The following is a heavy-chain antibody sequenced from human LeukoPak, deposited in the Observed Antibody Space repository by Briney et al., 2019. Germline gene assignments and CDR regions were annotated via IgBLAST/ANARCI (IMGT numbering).Heavy chain of an antibody. Sequence: GGSLRLSCAASGFTFSSYWMSWVRQAPGKGLEWVANIKQDGSEKYYVDSVKGRFTISRDNAKNSLYLQMNSLRAEDTAVYYCARRWSSSLNHYFDYWGQGTLVTVSS. CDR1: GFTFSSYW. CDR2: IKQDGSEK. V-gene: IGHV3-7*01. CDR3: ARRWSSSLNHYFDY. D-gene: IGHD6-13*01. J-gene: IGHJ4*02.